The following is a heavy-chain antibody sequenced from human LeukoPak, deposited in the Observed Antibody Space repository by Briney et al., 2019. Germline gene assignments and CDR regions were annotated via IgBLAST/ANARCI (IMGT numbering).Heavy chain of an antibody. D-gene: IGHD2-15*01. V-gene: IGHV3-23*01. J-gene: IGHJ5*02. Sequence: GGSLRLSCAVSGFTFITYAMSWVRQAPGKGLEWVAYVSGSGVGTYYADSVRGRFTIPRDNSANMLYLHMNSLRAEDTAVYHCAKESLRDSERRSWFDPWGQGTLVTVFS. CDR1: GFTFITYA. CDR3: AKESLRDSERRSWFDP. CDR2: VSGSGVGT.